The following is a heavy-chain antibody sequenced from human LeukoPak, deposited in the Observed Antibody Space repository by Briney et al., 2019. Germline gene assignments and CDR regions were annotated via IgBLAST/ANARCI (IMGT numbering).Heavy chain of an antibody. D-gene: IGHD4-11*01. J-gene: IGHJ3*02. Sequence: ASVKVSCKASGYTFTSYYMHWVRQAPGQGLEWMGIINPSGGSTSYAQKFQGRVTMTRDTSTSTVYMELSSLRSEDTAVYYCASRHTGTGAFDIWGQGTMVTVSS. CDR2: INPSGGST. CDR1: GYTFTSYY. CDR3: ASRHTGTGAFDI. V-gene: IGHV1-46*01.